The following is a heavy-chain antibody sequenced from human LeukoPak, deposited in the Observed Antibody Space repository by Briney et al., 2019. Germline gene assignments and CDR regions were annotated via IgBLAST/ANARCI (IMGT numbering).Heavy chain of an antibody. CDR2: ISYDGSNQ. J-gene: IGHJ4*02. Sequence: SGGSLRLSCAASGFTFSSYGMHWVRQAPGKGLEWVAVISYDGSNQYYADSVKGRFTISRDNSKNTLYLQMNSLRAEDTAVYYCAISSRGYSYGPFDYWGQGTLVTVSS. V-gene: IGHV3-30*03. CDR1: GFTFSSYG. D-gene: IGHD5-18*01. CDR3: AISSRGYSYGPFDY.